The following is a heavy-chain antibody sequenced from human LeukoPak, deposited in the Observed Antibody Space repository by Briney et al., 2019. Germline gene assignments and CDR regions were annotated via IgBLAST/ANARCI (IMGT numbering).Heavy chain of an antibody. D-gene: IGHD3-3*01. J-gene: IGHJ3*02. CDR2: IYYSGST. CDR3: ARDPIHTIFGVVIILDAFDI. V-gene: IGHV4-39*07. CDR1: GGSISSSSYY. Sequence: SETLSLTCTVSGGSISSSSYYWGWIRQPPGKGLEWIGSIYYSGSTYYNPSLKSRVTISVDTSKNQFSLKLSSVTAADTAVYYCARDPIHTIFGVVIILDAFDIWGQGTMVTVSS.